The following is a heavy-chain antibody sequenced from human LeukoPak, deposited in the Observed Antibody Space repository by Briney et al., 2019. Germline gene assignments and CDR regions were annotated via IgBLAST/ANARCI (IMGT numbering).Heavy chain of an antibody. V-gene: IGHV4-39*01. CDR3: ARHIRDRAVAQYFDY. D-gene: IGHD6-19*01. Sequence: SETLSLTCTVSDGSIISISSYWGWIRQPPGKGLEWIGSIYYDGSTFYNPSLKSRVTMSVDTSKNQFSLNLSSVTAADTGVYYCARHIRDRAVAQYFDYWGQGTLVTVSS. CDR2: IYYDGST. CDR1: DGSIISISSY. J-gene: IGHJ4*02.